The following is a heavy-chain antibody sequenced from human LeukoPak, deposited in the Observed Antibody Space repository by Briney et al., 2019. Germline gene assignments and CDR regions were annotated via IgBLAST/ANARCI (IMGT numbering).Heavy chain of an antibody. CDR2: ISYDGSDQ. J-gene: IGHJ6*03. CDR1: GFSFSEYA. CDR3: ANERRGFYMDV. V-gene: IGHV3-30*02. Sequence: GGSVRLSCAASGFSFSEYAMHWARQAPGKGLECVALISYDGSDQYYADSVRGRFTISKDKSRSTLFLQMNSLRTEDTAVYFCANERRGFYMDVWGSGTTVTVSS.